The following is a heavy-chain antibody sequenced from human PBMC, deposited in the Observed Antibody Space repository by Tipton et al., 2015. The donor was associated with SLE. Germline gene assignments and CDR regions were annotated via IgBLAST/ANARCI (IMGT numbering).Heavy chain of an antibody. J-gene: IGHJ3*02. Sequence: TLSLTCTVSGDSISSAGNSWNWIRQLPGKGLEWIGYIYYSGDIHYNPSLKSRVAISLDTSKNQVSLKLKSVTAADTAMYYCAGEGHLESSGFDIWGQGTVVTVSS. V-gene: IGHV4-31*03. D-gene: IGHD3-3*01. CDR2: IYYSGDI. CDR3: AGEGHLESSGFDI. CDR1: GDSISSAGNS.